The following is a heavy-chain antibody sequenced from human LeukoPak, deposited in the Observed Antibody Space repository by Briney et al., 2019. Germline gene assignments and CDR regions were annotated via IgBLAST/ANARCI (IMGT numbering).Heavy chain of an antibody. J-gene: IGHJ4*02. Sequence: PGGSLRLSCAVSEFPFSFYEMNWVRQAPGKGLEWVSNIGSSGTNRYYADSVKGRFTISRDNSKNTLYLQMNSLRAEDTAVYYCAREGYYDSSGYFNYWGQGTLVTVSS. D-gene: IGHD3-22*01. CDR3: AREGYYDSSGYFNY. CDR1: EFPFSFYE. V-gene: IGHV3-48*03. CDR2: IGSSGTNR.